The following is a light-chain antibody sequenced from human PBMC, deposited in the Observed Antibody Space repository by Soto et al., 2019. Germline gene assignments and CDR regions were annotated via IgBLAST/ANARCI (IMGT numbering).Light chain of an antibody. Sequence: DIHLTQSPSFPSASVGDRVTITCRASQGISSFLAWYQQKPGKAPNLLMYAASTLQSGVPSRFSGGESGTEYTLTISSLQPEDSATYYCQQLYIFPLTFGQGTRLENK. CDR3: QQLYIFPLT. CDR1: QGISSF. CDR2: AAS. V-gene: IGKV1-9*01. J-gene: IGKJ5*01.